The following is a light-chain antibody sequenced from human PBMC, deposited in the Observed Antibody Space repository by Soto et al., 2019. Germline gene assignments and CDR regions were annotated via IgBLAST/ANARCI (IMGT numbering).Light chain of an antibody. CDR1: QGIAGY. CDR2: AAS. V-gene: IGKV1-9*01. CDR3: QQLNSYPLT. J-gene: IGKJ3*01. Sequence: DIQLTQSPSFLSASVGERVTITCRASQGIAGYLAWYQQKPGKAPKLLIYAASTLQSGVPSRFSGSGSGTEFTLTISSLQPEDFATYYCQQLNSYPLTFGPGTKVDIK.